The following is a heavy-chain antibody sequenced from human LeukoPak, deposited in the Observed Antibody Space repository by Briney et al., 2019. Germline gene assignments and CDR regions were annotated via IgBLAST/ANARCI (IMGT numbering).Heavy chain of an antibody. D-gene: IGHD3-9*01. V-gene: IGHV3-23*01. CDR1: GFTFSDYY. CDR3: AKLGPPYDILTGYMYYFDY. J-gene: IGHJ4*02. Sequence: PGGSLRLSCAASGFTFSDYYMSWVRQAPGKGLEWVSAISASGGSTYYADSVKGRFTISRDNSKNTLYLQMNSLRAEDTAVYYCAKLGPPYDILTGYMYYFDYWGQGTLVTVSS. CDR2: ISASGGST.